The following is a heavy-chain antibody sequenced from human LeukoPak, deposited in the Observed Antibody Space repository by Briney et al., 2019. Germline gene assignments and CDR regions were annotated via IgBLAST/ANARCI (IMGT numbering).Heavy chain of an antibody. Sequence: PGGSLRLSCAASGFTFSSYAMSWVRQAPGKGLEWVSAISGSGGSTYYADSVKGRFTISRDNSKNTLYLRMNSLRAEDTAVYYCAKDTSAAGTYYYYGMDVWGQGTTVTVSS. CDR1: GFTFSSYA. J-gene: IGHJ6*02. D-gene: IGHD6-13*01. V-gene: IGHV3-23*01. CDR3: AKDTSAAGTYYYYGMDV. CDR2: ISGSGGST.